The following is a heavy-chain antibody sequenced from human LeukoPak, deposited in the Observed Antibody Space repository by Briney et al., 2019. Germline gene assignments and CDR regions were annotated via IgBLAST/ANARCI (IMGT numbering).Heavy chain of an antibody. D-gene: IGHD2-8*02. J-gene: IGHJ5*02. Sequence: EASVKVSCKASGYTFTGYYIHWVRQAPGQGLEWMGWINPNSGGTNYAQKFQGRVTMTRDTSISTAYMELSRLRSDDTAVYYCARNEYGTGWFDHWGQGTVVTVSS. CDR1: GYTFTGYY. V-gene: IGHV1-2*02. CDR3: ARNEYGTGWFDH. CDR2: INPNSGGT.